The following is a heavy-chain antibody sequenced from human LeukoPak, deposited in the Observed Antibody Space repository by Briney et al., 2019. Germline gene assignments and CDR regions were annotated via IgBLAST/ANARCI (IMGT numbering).Heavy chain of an antibody. V-gene: IGHV4-59*11. CDR2: MHNDGST. CDR1: DDSINNLC. D-gene: IGHD3-10*01. J-gene: IGHJ4*02. Sequence: PSETLSLTCTVSDDSINNLCWGWIRQPPGKGLEWIGYMHNDGSTNYNPSLTSRVTISLDTSKNQFSLRLSSVTAADTAVYYCARRRWFGTSEDFWGQGTLVTVSS. CDR3: ARRRWFGTSEDF.